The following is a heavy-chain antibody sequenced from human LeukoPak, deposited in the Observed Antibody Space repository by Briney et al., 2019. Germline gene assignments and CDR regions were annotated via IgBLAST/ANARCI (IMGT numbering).Heavy chain of an antibody. CDR3: ARGRITMVRGSRNFDY. CDR1: GGSFSGYY. Sequence: PSETLSLTCAVYGGSFSGYYWSWIRQPPGKGLEWIGEINHSGSTNYNPSLKSRVTISVDTSKNQFSLKLSSVTAADTAVYYCARGRITMVRGSRNFDYWGQGTLVTVSS. CDR2: INHSGST. D-gene: IGHD3-10*01. J-gene: IGHJ4*02. V-gene: IGHV4-34*01.